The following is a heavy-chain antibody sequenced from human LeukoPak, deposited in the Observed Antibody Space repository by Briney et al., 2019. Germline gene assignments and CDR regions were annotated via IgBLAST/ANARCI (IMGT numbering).Heavy chain of an antibody. CDR3: ARRLSSGYFDY. Sequence: PSETLSLTCTGSGGSISSYYWSWIRQPPGKGLEWIGYIYTSGSTNYNPSRKSRVTISVDTSKNQFSLKLSSVTAADTDVYYCARRLSSGYFDYWGQGTLVTVSS. J-gene: IGHJ4*02. CDR1: GGSISSYY. D-gene: IGHD3-10*01. CDR2: IYTSGST. V-gene: IGHV4-4*09.